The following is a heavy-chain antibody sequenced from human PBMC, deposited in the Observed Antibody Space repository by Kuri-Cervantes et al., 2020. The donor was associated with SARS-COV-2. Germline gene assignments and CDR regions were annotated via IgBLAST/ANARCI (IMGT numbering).Heavy chain of an antibody. CDR1: GFTFSSYG. J-gene: IGHJ6*02. CDR3: AKDKRVVSTGNPWRVSYSYDSIEYYNGMDV. D-gene: IGHD5-18*01. CDR2: ISYDGSNK. Sequence: GGSLRLSCAASGFTFSSYGMHWVRQAPGKGLEWVAVISYDGSNKYYADSVKGRFTISRDNSKNTLYLQMNSLRAEDTAVYYCAKDKRVVSTGNPWRVSYSYDSIEYYNGMDVWGQGTTVTVSS. V-gene: IGHV3-30*18.